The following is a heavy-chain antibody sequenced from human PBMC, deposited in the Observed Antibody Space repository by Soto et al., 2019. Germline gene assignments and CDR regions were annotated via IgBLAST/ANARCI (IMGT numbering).Heavy chain of an antibody. CDR3: ARDIRSSLIVGATYYSGMDF. D-gene: IGHD6-6*01. CDR2: NIPIFGTA. CDR1: GGTFRSYA. J-gene: IGHJ6*02. V-gene: IGHV1-69*13. Sequence: GASVKVSCKASGGTFRSYAISWVRQAPGQGLEWMGGNIPIFGTANYAQKFQGRVTITADESTSTAYMELSSLRSEDTAVYYCARDIRSSLIVGATYYSGMDFWGQGTTVTVSS.